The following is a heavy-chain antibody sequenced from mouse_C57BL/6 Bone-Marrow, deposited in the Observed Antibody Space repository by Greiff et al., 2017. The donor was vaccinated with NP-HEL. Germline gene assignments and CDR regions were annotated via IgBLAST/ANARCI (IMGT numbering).Heavy chain of an antibody. J-gene: IGHJ4*01. D-gene: IGHD1-1*02. CDR2: ISGGGGNT. CDR3: ARLLSSDY. CDR1: GFTFSSYT. Sequence: DVKLQESGGGLVKPGGSLKLSCAASGFTFSSYTMSWVRQTPEKRLEWVATISGGGGNTYYPDSVKGRFTISRDNAKNTLYLQMSSLRSEDTALYYCARLLSSDYWGQGTSVTVSS. V-gene: IGHV5-9*01.